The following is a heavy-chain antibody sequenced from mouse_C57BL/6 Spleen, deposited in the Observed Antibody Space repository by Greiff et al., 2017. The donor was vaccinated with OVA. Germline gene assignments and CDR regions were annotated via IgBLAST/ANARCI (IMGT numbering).Heavy chain of an antibody. Sequence: QVQLQQPGAELVMPGASVKLSCKASGYTFTSYWMHWVKQRPGQGLEWIGEIDPSDSYTNYNQKFKGKSTLTVDKSSSTAYMQLSSLTSEDSAVYYCARRGTYYGNYDYWGQGTTLTVSS. J-gene: IGHJ2*01. D-gene: IGHD2-10*01. CDR2: IDPSDSYT. CDR1: GYTFTSYW. CDR3: ARRGTYYGNYDY. V-gene: IGHV1-69*01.